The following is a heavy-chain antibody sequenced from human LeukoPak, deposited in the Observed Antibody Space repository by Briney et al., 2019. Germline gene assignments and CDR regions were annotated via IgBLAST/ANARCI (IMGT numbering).Heavy chain of an antibody. CDR1: GFTFSSYG. Sequence: GGSLRLSCAASGFTFSSYGMHWVRQAPGKGLEWVAVISYDGSNKYYADSVKGRSTISRDDSKNTLYLQMNSLRAEDTAVYHCAKLLIAETGTRGDHWGQGTLVAVSS. CDR2: ISYDGSNK. CDR3: AKLLIAETGTRGDH. D-gene: IGHD6-13*01. J-gene: IGHJ4*02. V-gene: IGHV3-30*18.